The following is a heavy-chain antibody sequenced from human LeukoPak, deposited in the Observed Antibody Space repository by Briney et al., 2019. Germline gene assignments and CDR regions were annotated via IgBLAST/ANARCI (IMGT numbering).Heavy chain of an antibody. J-gene: IGHJ4*02. CDR2: INHSGST. D-gene: IGHD6-19*01. Sequence: SETLSLTCAVYGGSFSGYYWSWIRQPPGKGLERIGEINHSGSTNYNPSLKSRVAISVDTSKNQFSLKLSSVTAADTAVYYCARGRPSTWYSSGWFIDYWGQGTLVTVSS. CDR1: GGSFSGYY. V-gene: IGHV4-34*01. CDR3: ARGRPSTWYSSGWFIDY.